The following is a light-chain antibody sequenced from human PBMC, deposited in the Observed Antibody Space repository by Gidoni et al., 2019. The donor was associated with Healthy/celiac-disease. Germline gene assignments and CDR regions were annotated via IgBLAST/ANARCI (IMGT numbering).Light chain of an antibody. CDR3: CSYAGSSTYVV. V-gene: IGLV2-23*01. CDR1: SSDVGRYNL. CDR2: EGS. J-gene: IGLJ2*01. Sequence: QSALTQPASVSGSPGQSITIYCTGTSSDVGRYNLVSWYQQHPGKAPKLMIDEGSKRPSGVSNRFSGSKSGNTASLTISGLQAEDEADYYCCSYAGSSTYVVFGGGTKLTVL.